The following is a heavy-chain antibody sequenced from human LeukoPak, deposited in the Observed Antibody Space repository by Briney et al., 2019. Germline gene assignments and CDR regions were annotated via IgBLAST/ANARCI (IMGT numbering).Heavy chain of an antibody. CDR3: AREYCSGGSCYSTDFYSGMDV. D-gene: IGHD2-15*01. CDR2: IIPMLGIA. CDR1: GGTFSNYA. Sequence: SVKVSRKASGGTFSNYAFNWVRQAPGQGLEWMGRIIPMLGIANYAQKFQGRVTIIVDKSTSTAYMELSSLRSEDTALYYCAREYCSGGSCYSTDFYSGMDVWGQGTTVTVSS. V-gene: IGHV1-69*04. J-gene: IGHJ6*02.